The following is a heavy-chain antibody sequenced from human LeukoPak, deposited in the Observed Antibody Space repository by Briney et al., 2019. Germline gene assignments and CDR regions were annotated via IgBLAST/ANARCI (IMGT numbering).Heavy chain of an antibody. V-gene: IGHV3-7*05. CDR1: GFTFSTFW. CDR2: IKQDGSET. D-gene: IGHD2-15*01. Sequence: GGSLRLSCAASGFTFSTFWMRWVRQAPGRGLEWMASIKQDGSETFYVDSVEGRFTISRDNAKYSLYLQMNSLGAEDTAVYYCVRGGWWYEYWGQGTLVTVSS. CDR3: VRGGWWYEY. J-gene: IGHJ4*02.